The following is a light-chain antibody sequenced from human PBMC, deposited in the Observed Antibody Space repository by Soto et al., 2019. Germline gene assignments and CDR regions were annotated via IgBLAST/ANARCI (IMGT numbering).Light chain of an antibody. CDR3: QHYNSYSEA. J-gene: IGKJ1*01. CDR1: QDIRNY. V-gene: IGKV1-27*01. Sequence: DIQMTQSPSSLSASVGDRVTITCRASQDIRNYLAWYQQRPGKVPKLLIYTASTLQSGVPSRFSGSGSGTDFTLTISSLQHEDVATYYCQHYNSYSEAFGQGTKV. CDR2: TAS.